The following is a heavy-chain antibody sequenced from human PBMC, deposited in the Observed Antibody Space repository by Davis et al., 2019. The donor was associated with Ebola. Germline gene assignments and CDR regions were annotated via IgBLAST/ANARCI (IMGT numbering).Heavy chain of an antibody. V-gene: IGHV4-61*01. Sequence: SETLSLTCTVSGGSISSSIYYWSWIRQPPGKGLEWIGYIYYSGSTNYNPSLKSRVTISVDTSKNQFSLKLSSVTAADTAVYYCARGKNWEPFDYWGQGTLVTVSS. CDR3: ARGKNWEPFDY. J-gene: IGHJ4*02. CDR2: IYYSGST. D-gene: IGHD1-26*01. CDR1: GGSISSSIYY.